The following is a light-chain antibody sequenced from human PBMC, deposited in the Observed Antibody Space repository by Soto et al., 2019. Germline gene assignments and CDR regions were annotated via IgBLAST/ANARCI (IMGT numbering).Light chain of an antibody. CDR3: TSHAGSNNYV. CDR2: EGS. J-gene: IGLJ1*01. CDR1: SSDVGSYNL. V-gene: IGLV2-23*01. Sequence: QSVLTQPASVSGSPGQSITISCTGTSSDVGSYNLVSWYQQHPGKAPKLMIYEGSKRPSGVSNRFSGSKSGNTASLTISGLQAEDEADYYCTSHAGSNNYVFGTGTKV.